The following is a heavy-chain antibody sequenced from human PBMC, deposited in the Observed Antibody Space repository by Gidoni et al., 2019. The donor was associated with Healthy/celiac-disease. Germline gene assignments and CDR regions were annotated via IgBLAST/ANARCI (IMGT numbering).Heavy chain of an antibody. CDR1: GFTFSSYA. D-gene: IGHD3-10*01. CDR3: AKSNVLLWFGELTDAFDI. J-gene: IGHJ3*02. Sequence: EVQLLESGGGLVQPGGSLRLSCAASGFTFSSYAMSWVRQAPGKGLEWVSAISGSGGSTYYADSVKGRFTISRDNSKNTLYLQMNSLRAEDTAVYYCAKSNVLLWFGELTDAFDIWGQGTMVTVSS. CDR2: ISGSGGST. V-gene: IGHV3-23*01.